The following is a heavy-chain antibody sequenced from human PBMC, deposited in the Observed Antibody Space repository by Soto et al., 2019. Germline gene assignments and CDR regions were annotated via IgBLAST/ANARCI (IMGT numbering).Heavy chain of an antibody. V-gene: IGHV4-31*03. CDR2: IYYSGST. J-gene: IGHJ6*02. Sequence: PSETLSLTCSVSDDSINSDKYYWGWIRQPPGKGLEWIGYIYYSGSTYYNPSLKSRVTISVDTSKNQFSLKLSSVTAADTAVYYCARDRDGDYTSGYYYYGMDVWGQGTTVTVSS. CDR3: ARDRDGDYTSGYYYYGMDV. CDR1: DDSINSDKYY. D-gene: IGHD4-17*01.